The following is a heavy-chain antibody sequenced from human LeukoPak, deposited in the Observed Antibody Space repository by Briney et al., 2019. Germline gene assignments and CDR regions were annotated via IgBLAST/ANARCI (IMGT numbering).Heavy chain of an antibody. J-gene: IGHJ3*02. CDR1: GYIFTSYG. D-gene: IGHD2-8*01. CDR3: ARDGSPGIVLMVYAKDDAFDI. CDR2: ISAYNGNT. V-gene: IGHV1-18*01. Sequence: GASVKVSCKASGYIFTSYGITWVRQAPGQGLEWMGWISAYNGNTYYAQKLQGRVTMTTDTSTSTAYMELRSLRSDDTAVYYCARDGSPGIVLMVYAKDDAFDIWGQGTMVTVSS.